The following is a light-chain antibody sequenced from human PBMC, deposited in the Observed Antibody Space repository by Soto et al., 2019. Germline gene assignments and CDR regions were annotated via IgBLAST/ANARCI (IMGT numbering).Light chain of an antibody. Sequence: EIVLTQSPGTLSLSPGAIATLSCRASQSVTHNYLAWFQQKPGQAPSVLIYVASSRDTGFPVMFSGSGSGTDFTLTISRLEPEDFAVYHCQQYGSSPYTFGQGTKLEIK. CDR2: VAS. CDR3: QQYGSSPYT. J-gene: IGKJ2*01. V-gene: IGKV3-20*01. CDR1: QSVTHNY.